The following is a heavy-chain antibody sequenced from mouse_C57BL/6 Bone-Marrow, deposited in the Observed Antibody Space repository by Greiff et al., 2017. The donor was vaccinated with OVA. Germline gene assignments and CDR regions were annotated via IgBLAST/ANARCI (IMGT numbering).Heavy chain of an antibody. CDR3: ARTADYDCVYYAMDY. V-gene: IGHV2-2*01. CDR1: GFSLPSYG. Sequence: VQLQQSGPGLVQPSQSLSITCTVSGFSLPSYGVHWVRQSPGKGLEWLGVIWSGGSTDYNAAFISSLSISQDSSKSQVFCRMNSLQADDTAIYYWARTADYDCVYYAMDYWGQGTSVTVSS. D-gene: IGHD2-4*01. J-gene: IGHJ4*01. CDR2: IWSGGST.